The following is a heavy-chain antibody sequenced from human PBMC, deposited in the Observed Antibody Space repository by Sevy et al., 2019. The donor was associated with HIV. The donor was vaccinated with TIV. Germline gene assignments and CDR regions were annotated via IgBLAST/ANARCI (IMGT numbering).Heavy chain of an antibody. Sequence: GSLRLSCAASGFTFSNYALTWVRQAPGKGLEWVSTISSTGNTHYTDSVEGRFSISRDNSKSTVFLQMNSLRSEDTAIYYCASGWLYWPTDYWGQGTLVTVSS. CDR1: GFTFSNYA. D-gene: IGHD6-19*01. V-gene: IGHV3-23*01. J-gene: IGHJ4*02. CDR3: ASGWLYWPTDY. CDR2: ISSTGNT.